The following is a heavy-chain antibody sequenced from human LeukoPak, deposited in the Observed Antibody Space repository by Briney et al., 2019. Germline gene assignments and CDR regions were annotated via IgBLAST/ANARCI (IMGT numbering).Heavy chain of an antibody. D-gene: IGHD5/OR15-5a*01. CDR2: ITGSGAGT. CDR3: AKKVLSTRDSLLGPFDY. Sequence: GGSLRLSCAASGFTFSTYGMSWVRQAPGKGLEWVSGITGSGAGTYYADSVKGRFTISRDNSKYTLHLHMNSLRAEDTAAYYCAKKVLSTRDSLLGPFDYWGQGTLVTVYS. V-gene: IGHV3-23*01. CDR1: GFTFSTYG. J-gene: IGHJ4*02.